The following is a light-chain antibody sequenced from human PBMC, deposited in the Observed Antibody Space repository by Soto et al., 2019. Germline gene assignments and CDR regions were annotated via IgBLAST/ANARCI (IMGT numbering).Light chain of an antibody. V-gene: IGKV1-5*01. CDR2: DAS. CDR3: QRYNSF. CDR1: QSISSW. J-gene: IGKJ3*01. Sequence: DIQMTQSPSTLSASVGDRVTITCRASQSISSWLAWYQQKLGRAPRLLIYDASSLESGVPSRFSGSGYGTEFTLTISSLQPDDFATYYCQRYNSFFGPGTKVDIK.